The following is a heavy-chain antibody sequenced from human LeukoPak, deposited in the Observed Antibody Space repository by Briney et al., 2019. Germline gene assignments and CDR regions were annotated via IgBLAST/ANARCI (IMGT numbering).Heavy chain of an antibody. CDR1: GGSISSGTYS. J-gene: IGHJ5*02. V-gene: IGHV4-31*03. CDR3: ARGRLTRSDP. CDR2: IHYSGST. Sequence: PSETLSLTCTVSGGSISSGTYSWSWIRQHPGKGLEWIGYIHYSGSTHYNPSLKSRVTISADTSKNRFSLKLSSVTAADTAVYFCARGRLTRSDPWGQGTLVTVSS.